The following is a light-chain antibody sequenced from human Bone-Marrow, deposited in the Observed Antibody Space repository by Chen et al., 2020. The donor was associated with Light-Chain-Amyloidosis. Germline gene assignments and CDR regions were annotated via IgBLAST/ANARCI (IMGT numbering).Light chain of an antibody. CDR2: DDS. V-gene: IGLV3-21*02. J-gene: IGLJ3*02. CDR3: QVWDRSSDRPV. Sequence: SYVLTQPSSVLVAPGQTATIAWGGNNIGSTSVHWYQQTPGQAPLLVVYDDSDRPSGIPERLSGSNSGNTATLTISRVEAGDEADYYCQVWDRSSDRPVFGGGTKLTVL. CDR1: NIGSTS.